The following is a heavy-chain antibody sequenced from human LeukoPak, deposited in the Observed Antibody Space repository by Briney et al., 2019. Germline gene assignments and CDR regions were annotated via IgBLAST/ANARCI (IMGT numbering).Heavy chain of an antibody. V-gene: IGHV4-59*01. CDR1: GASISSYY. CDR2: IYYSGST. Sequence: SETLSLTCTVSGASISSYYWSWIRQPPGKGLEWIGYIYYSGSTNYNPALKSRVTISEDTSKNQISLKLSSVTAADTAVYYCVRVRGYYDSSGYDYWGQGTLVTVSS. CDR3: VRVRGYYDSSGYDY. J-gene: IGHJ4*02. D-gene: IGHD3-22*01.